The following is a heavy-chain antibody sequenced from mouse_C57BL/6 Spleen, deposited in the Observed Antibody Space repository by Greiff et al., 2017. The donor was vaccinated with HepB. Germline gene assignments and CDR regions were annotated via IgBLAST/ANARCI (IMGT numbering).Heavy chain of an antibody. CDR2: ISYDGSN. CDR1: GYSITSGYY. Sequence: EVQVVESGPGLVKPSQSLSLTCSVTGYSITSGYYWNWIRQFPGNKLEWMGYISYDGSNNYNPSLKNRISITRDISKNQFFLKLNSVTTEDTATYYCARAPPWYFDVWGTGTTVTVSS. V-gene: IGHV3-6*01. CDR3: ARAPPWYFDV. J-gene: IGHJ1*03.